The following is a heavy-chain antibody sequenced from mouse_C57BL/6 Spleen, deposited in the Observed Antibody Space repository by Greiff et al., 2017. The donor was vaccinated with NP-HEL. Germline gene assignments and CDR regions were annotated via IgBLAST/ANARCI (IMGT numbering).Heavy chain of an antibody. CDR2: ISSGGDYI. CDR1: GFTFSSYA. J-gene: IGHJ3*01. CDR3: TRHGSTWFAY. D-gene: IGHD1-1*01. V-gene: IGHV5-9-1*02. Sequence: EVKVVESGEGLVKPGGSLKLSCAASGFTFSSYAMSWVRQTPEKRLEWVAYISSGGDYIYYADTVKGRFTISRDNARNTLYLQMSSLKSEDTAMYYCTRHGSTWFAYWGQGTLVTVSA.